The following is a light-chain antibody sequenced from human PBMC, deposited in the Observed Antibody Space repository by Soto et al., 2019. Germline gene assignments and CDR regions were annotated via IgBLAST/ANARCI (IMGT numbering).Light chain of an antibody. CDR2: DDS. CDR3: HVWDSSSEHV. J-gene: IGLJ1*01. CDR1: NIGSKS. Sequence: SYVLTQPPSVSAAPGQTARITCGGNNIGSKSVHWDQQKPGQAPVLVVDDDSDRPSGIPERFSGSNSGNTATLTISRVEAGDEAYYFCHVWDSSSEHVFGAGSKVTVL. V-gene: IGLV3-21*02.